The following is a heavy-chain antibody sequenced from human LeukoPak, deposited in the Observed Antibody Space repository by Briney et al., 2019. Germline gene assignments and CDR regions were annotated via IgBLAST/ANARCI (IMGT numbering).Heavy chain of an antibody. CDR3: AKDLRVVGESSAGPLDH. D-gene: IGHD2-15*01. V-gene: IGHV3-23*01. Sequence: AGGSLRLSCAASGFIFSTYAISWFRQAPGRGLECVASISGSGYTIYYADSVKGRFTISRDNSKNTLYLQVNSLRAEDTAIYYCAKDLRVVGESSAGPLDHWGQGTLVTVSS. J-gene: IGHJ4*02. CDR2: ISGSGYTI. CDR1: GFIFSTYA.